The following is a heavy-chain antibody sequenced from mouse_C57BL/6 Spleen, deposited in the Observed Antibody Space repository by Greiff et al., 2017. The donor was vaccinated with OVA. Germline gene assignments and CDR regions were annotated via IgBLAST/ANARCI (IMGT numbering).Heavy chain of an antibody. CDR3: ARSTVADD. J-gene: IGHJ2*01. CDR1: GFTFSSYG. CDR2: ISSGGSYT. D-gene: IGHD1-1*01. V-gene: IGHV5-6*01. Sequence: EVQVVESGGDLVKPGGSLKLSCAASGFTFSSYGMSWVRQTPDKRLEWVATISSGGSYTYYPDSVKGRFTISRDNAKNTLYLQMSSLKSEDTAMYYCARSTVADDWGQGTTLTVSS.